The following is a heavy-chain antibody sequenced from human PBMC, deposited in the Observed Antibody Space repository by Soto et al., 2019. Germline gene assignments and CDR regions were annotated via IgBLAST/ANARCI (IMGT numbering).Heavy chain of an antibody. Sequence: GGSLRLSCAASGFTLSLYTINWVRQAPGKGLEWVSSLGGSTYYADSVKGRFTISRDNSKNTLYLQMNSLRAEDTAVYYCARVKPWFDPWGQGTLVTVSS. CDR1: GFTLSLYT. CDR3: ARVKPWFDP. J-gene: IGHJ5*02. V-gene: IGHV3-53*01. CDR2: LGGST.